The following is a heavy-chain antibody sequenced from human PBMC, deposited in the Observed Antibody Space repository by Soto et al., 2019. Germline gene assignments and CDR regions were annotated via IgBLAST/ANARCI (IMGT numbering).Heavy chain of an antibody. J-gene: IGHJ4*02. V-gene: IGHV3-23*01. CDR1: GFTFSSYA. D-gene: IGHD6-19*01. CDR2: ISGSGGST. CDR3: AKRAYSSGWYRRGNFDY. Sequence: GGSLRLSCAASGFTFSSYAMSWVRQAPGKGLEWVSAISGSGGSTYYADSVKGRFTISRDNSKNTLYLQMNSLRAEDTAVYYCAKRAYSSGWYRRGNFDYWGQGTLVTSPQ.